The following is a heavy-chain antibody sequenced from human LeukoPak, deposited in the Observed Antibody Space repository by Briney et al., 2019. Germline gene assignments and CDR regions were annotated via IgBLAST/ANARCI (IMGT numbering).Heavy chain of an antibody. CDR3: ARDGEMPTIYFDY. D-gene: IGHD5-24*01. J-gene: IGHJ4*02. V-gene: IGHV3-7*01. CDR1: GFTFSSHW. CDR2: IKQDGSEK. Sequence: GGSLRLSCAVSGFTFSSHWMSWVRQAPGKGLEWVANIKQDGSEKYYVDSVKGRFAISRDNAKKSLFLQMNSLRAEDTAVYYCARDGEMPTIYFDYWGQGTLVTVSS.